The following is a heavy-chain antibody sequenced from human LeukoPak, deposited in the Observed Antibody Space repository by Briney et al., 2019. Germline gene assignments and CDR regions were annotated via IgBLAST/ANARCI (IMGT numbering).Heavy chain of an antibody. CDR2: FDPEDGET. CDR3: ATAGPRWLPSDLMDY. Sequence: ASVKVSCKVSGYTLTELSMHWVRQAPGKGLEWMGGFDPEDGETIYAQKFQGRVTMTEDTSTDTAYMELSSLRSEDTAVYYCATAGPRWLPSDLMDYWGQGTLVTASS. D-gene: IGHD5-24*01. J-gene: IGHJ4*02. CDR1: GYTLTELS. V-gene: IGHV1-24*01.